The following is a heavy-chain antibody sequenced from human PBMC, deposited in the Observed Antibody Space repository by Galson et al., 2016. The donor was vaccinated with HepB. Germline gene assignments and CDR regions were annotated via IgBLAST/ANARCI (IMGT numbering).Heavy chain of an antibody. V-gene: IGHV3-30-3*01. CDR2: ISFDGNNK. J-gene: IGHJ6*02. Sequence: SLRLSCAASGFTFSRNALHWVRQAPGKGLEWVAVISFDGNNKYYADSVKGRFTISRDNSKNTLYLQMDSLRFEDTAVCYCARGPEGSYFLTYYYYGMDVWGQGTTVTVSS. CDR3: ARGPEGSYFLTYYYYGMDV. D-gene: IGHD1-26*01. CDR1: GFTFSRNA.